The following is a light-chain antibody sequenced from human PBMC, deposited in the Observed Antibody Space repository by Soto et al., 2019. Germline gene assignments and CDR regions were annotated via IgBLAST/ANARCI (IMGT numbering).Light chain of an antibody. Sequence: EIVLTQSPGTLSLSPGERATLSCRASQSVSSSYLAWYQQKPGQAPRLLIYGASSRATGIPDRFSGSGYGKDFTLTISRLEPEDFIIYYCRQYGSSPTVTFGPGTKMNL. V-gene: IGKV3-20*01. J-gene: IGKJ3*01. CDR2: GAS. CDR3: RQYGSSPTVT. CDR1: QSVSSSY.